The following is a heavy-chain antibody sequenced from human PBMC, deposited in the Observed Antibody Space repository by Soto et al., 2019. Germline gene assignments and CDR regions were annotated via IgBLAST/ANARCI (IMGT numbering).Heavy chain of an antibody. CDR3: TTDALRLHDAFDI. Sequence: GGSLRLSCAASGFTFSNALMNWVRQAPGKGLEWVGRIKSKTDGGTTDYAAPVKGRFTISRDDSKNTLYLQMNSLKTEDTAVYYCTTDALRLHDAFDIWGQGTMVTVSS. CDR1: GFTFSNAL. D-gene: IGHD2-21*02. J-gene: IGHJ3*02. CDR2: IKSKTDGGTT. V-gene: IGHV3-15*07.